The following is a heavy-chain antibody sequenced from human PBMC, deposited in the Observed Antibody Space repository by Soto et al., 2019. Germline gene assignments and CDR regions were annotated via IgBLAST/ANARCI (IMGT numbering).Heavy chain of an antibody. D-gene: IGHD1-26*01. J-gene: IGHJ6*02. CDR3: ARGSNFYGMDV. CDR1: GGSITINGYF. CDR2: IYYTGST. V-gene: IGHV4-31*03. Sequence: TLSLTCTVSGGSITINGYFWSWLRQHPGKGLEWIGFIYYTGSTYYNPSLKSRLTISVDTSKNQFSLNLTSVTAADTATYFCARGSNFYGMDVWGQGTTVTVSS.